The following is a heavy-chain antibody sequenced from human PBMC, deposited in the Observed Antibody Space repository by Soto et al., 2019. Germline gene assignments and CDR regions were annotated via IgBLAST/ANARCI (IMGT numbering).Heavy chain of an antibody. D-gene: IGHD3-3*01. J-gene: IGHJ1*01. CDR3: ARSRSGAVPDSLGY. V-gene: IGHV3-30-3*01. Sequence: QVQLVESGGRVVQPGGSLRLSCAASVFVFSRYAIHWVRQAPGKGLEWVAVISKDGSVNYYADSVRGRFSISRDKSKNTVYLEMNELRGDDTAIFYCARSRSGAVPDSLGYWGQGTLVTVSS. CDR2: ISKDGSVN. CDR1: VFVFSRYA.